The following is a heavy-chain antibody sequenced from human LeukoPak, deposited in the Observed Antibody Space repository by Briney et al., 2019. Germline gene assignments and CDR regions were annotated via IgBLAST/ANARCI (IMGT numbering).Heavy chain of an antibody. CDR2: INQSGSI. CDR3: ARELAAAGPHNWFDP. CDR1: GGSFSGYY. J-gene: IGHJ5*02. D-gene: IGHD6-13*01. V-gene: IGHV4-34*01. Sequence: PSETLSLTCAVYGGSFSGYYWSWIRQPPGKGLEWIGEINQSGSINNNPSLKSRVTISVDTSKNQFSLKLSSVTAADTAVYYCARELAAAGPHNWFDPWGQGTLVTVSS.